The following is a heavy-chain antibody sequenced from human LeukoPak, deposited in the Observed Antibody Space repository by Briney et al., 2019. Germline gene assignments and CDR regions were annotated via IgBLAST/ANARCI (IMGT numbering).Heavy chain of an antibody. J-gene: IGHJ4*02. CDR3: AKDGGRYRFDF. V-gene: IGHV3-30*02. Sequence: GGSLRLSCTAPGFPFNAYNIHWIRQSPGRGLEWVSFIRNDETEIHYADFAKGRFTISRDRSKNSVCLQMNSLRPDDTALYYCAKDGGRYRFDFWGQGTMVTVSS. D-gene: IGHD3-16*02. CDR1: GFPFNAYN. CDR2: IRNDETEI.